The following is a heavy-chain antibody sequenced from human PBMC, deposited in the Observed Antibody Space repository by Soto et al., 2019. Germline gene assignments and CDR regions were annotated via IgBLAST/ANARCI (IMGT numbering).Heavy chain of an antibody. CDR1: GFTFSTYS. V-gene: IGHV3-21*01. CDR3: ARETAGYTSTSAFDY. D-gene: IGHD6-13*01. CDR2: ISSTSTYI. Sequence: PGGSLRLSCAASGFTFSTYSMNWVRQAPGKGLEWISSISSTSTYIYYADSLKGRFTISRDNTKNSLYLQINSLRDDDTAVYYCARETAGYTSTSAFDYWGQGAPVTVSS. J-gene: IGHJ4*02.